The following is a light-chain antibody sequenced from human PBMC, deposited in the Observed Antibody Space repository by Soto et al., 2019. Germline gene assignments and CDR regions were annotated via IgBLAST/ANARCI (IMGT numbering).Light chain of an antibody. V-gene: IGKV1-5*01. Sequence: IQITQCPSSLYASVGDRVTITCRASQSIGTWLAWYQQKKGKAPKILIYGASNLQSGGPPRCRGRGACTDCSLAIIRRQPGDASTDYYLQDNNSPWTFGQGTKVDIK. CDR1: QSIGTW. J-gene: IGKJ1*01. CDR2: GAS. CDR3: LQDNNSPWT.